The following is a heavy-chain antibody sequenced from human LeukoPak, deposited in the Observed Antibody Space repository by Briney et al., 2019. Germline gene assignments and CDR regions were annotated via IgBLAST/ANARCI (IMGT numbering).Heavy chain of an antibody. D-gene: IGHD4-11*01. J-gene: IGHJ3*02. CDR2: IHSGDSNT. CDR3: ARHRHDYSNYGHAFDI. CDR1: GYLFSTYW. Sequence: GESLKISCKGSGYLFSTYWIGGVRQMPGKGLDWVGIIHSGDSNTRYSPSFQGHVTISADKSISTAYLQWSSLKASDTAMYYCARHRHDYSNYGHAFDIWGQGTMVTVSS. V-gene: IGHV5-51*01.